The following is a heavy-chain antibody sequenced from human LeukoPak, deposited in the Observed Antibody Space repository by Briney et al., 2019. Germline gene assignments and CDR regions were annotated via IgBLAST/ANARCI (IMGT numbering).Heavy chain of an antibody. J-gene: IGHJ4*02. CDR3: AKDYYGGNPDY. V-gene: IGHV3-30*18. D-gene: IGHD4-23*01. CDR1: GFTFSSYG. Sequence: GGSLRLSCAASGFTFSSYGMHWVRHAPGKGLEWVAVISYDGSNKYYADSVKGRFTISRDNSKNTLYLQMNSLRAEDTAVYYCAKDYYGGNPDYWGQGTLVTVSS. CDR2: ISYDGSNK.